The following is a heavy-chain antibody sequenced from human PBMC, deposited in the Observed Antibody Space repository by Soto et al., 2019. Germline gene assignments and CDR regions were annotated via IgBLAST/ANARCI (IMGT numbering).Heavy chain of an antibody. D-gene: IGHD6-19*01. J-gene: IGHJ6*04. Sequence: GESLKISCAASGFTFSGSAMHWVRQASGKGLEWVGRIRSKANSYATAYAASVKGRFTISRDDSKNTAYLQMNSLKTEDTAVYYCTRHYQWLVPHYALDVWGKGTTVTVSS. CDR2: IRSKANSYAT. CDR3: TRHYQWLVPHYALDV. CDR1: GFTFSGSA. V-gene: IGHV3-73*01.